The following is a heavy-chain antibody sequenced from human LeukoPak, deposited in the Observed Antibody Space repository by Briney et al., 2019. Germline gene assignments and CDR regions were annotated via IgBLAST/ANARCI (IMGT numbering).Heavy chain of an antibody. CDR3: ARETYSNILTGTDY. J-gene: IGHJ4*02. CDR1: GYTFTSYY. V-gene: IGHV1-18*04. Sequence: ASVKVSCKASGYTFTSYYMHWVRQAPGQGLEWLGWISTYDDNIKYAQSLQGRLTLTIDTSTSTAYMGLRSLTSDDTAVYYCARETYSNILTGTDYWGPGTLVTVSS. CDR2: ISTYDDNI. D-gene: IGHD3-9*01.